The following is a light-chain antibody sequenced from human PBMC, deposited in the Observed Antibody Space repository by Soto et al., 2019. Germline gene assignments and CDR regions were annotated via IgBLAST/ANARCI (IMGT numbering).Light chain of an antibody. J-gene: IGLJ2*01. CDR2: GNS. CDR1: SSNIGAGYD. Sequence: QSVLTQPPSVSGAPGQRVTISCTGSSSNIGAGYDVHWYQQLPGTAPKLLIYGNSNRPSGVPDRFSGSKSGTSASLAITGLQAEDEADYYCQFHDSSLSGSNVVFGGGTKLTVL. CDR3: QFHDSSLSGSNVV. V-gene: IGLV1-40*01.